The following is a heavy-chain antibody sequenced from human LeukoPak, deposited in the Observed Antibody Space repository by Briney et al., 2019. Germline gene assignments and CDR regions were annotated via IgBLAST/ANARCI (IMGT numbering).Heavy chain of an antibody. CDR2: IYHSGST. Sequence: PSETLSLTCTVSGGSISSSSYYWGWIRQPPGKGLEWIGSIYHSGSTNYNPSLKSRVTISVDTSKNQFSLKLSSVTAADTAVYYCARHLYYGSGSSAFYMDVWGKGTTVTISS. CDR1: GGSISSSSYY. D-gene: IGHD3-10*01. V-gene: IGHV4-39*01. J-gene: IGHJ6*03. CDR3: ARHLYYGSGSSAFYMDV.